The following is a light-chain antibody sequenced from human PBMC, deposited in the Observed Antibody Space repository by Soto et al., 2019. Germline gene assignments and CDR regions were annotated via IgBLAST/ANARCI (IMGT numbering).Light chain of an antibody. V-gene: IGLV1-40*01. J-gene: IGLJ1*01. CDR2: GNS. Sequence: QSVLTQPPSVSGAPGQRVTISCTGSSSNIGAGYDVHWYQQLPGTAPKLLIYGNSNRPSGVPDRFSDSKSGTSASLAITGLQAEDEADYYCQSYDSSLSGWVFGTGTKLTVL. CDR3: QSYDSSLSGWV. CDR1: SSNIGAGYD.